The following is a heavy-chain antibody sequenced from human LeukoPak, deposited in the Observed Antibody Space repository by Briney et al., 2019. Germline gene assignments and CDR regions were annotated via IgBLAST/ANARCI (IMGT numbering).Heavy chain of an antibody. V-gene: IGHV3-53*01. CDR1: GFTVSSNY. CDR2: IYSGGST. CDR3: AKSHYGGYYDIFDY. Sequence: GGSLRLSCAASGFTVSSNYMSWVRQAPGKGLEWVSVIYSGGSTYYADSVKGRFTISRDNAKNSLYLHMNSLRAEDTAVYYCAKSHYGGYYDIFDYWGQGTLVTVSS. D-gene: IGHD4-17*01. J-gene: IGHJ4*02.